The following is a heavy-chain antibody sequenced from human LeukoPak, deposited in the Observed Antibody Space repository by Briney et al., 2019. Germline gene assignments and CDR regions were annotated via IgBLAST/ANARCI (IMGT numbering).Heavy chain of an antibody. J-gene: IGHJ4*02. CDR1: GFTFSSYG. V-gene: IGHV3-30*18. CDR3: AKEYRGYSSSSGAFDY. Sequence: PGGSLRLSCAASGFTFSSYGMHWVRQAPGKGLEWVAVISYDGSKKYYADSVKGRLTISRDNSKNTLYLQMNSLRAEDTAVYYCAKEYRGYSSSSGAFDYWGQGTLVTVSS. D-gene: IGHD6-6*01. CDR2: ISYDGSKK.